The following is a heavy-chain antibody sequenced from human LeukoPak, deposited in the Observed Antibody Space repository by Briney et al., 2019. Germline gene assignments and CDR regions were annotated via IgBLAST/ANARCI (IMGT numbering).Heavy chain of an antibody. CDR3: ARDPYSGSYGPYYYYYMDV. J-gene: IGHJ6*03. D-gene: IGHD1-26*01. CDR2: ISGSGGST. Sequence: GGSLRLSCAASGFTFSSYAMSWVRQAPGKGLEWVSAISGSGGSTYYADSVKGRFTTSRDNAKNSLYLQMDSLRVEDTAVYYCARDPYSGSYGPYYYYYMDVWGEGTTVTISS. V-gene: IGHV3-23*01. CDR1: GFTFSSYA.